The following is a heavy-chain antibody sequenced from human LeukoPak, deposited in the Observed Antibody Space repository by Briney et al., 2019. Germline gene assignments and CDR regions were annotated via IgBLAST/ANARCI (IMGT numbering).Heavy chain of an antibody. D-gene: IGHD5-24*01. CDR2: ISGSGGST. V-gene: IGHV3-23*01. CDR3: AKDHWVPATISYYYYGMDV. CDR1: GFTFSSYA. J-gene: IGHJ6*02. Sequence: QAGGSLRLSCAASGFTFSSYAMSWVRQAPGKGLEWVSAISGSGGSTYYADSVKGRFTISRDNSKNTLYLQMNSLRAEDTAVYYCAKDHWVPATISYYYYGMDVWGQGTTVTVSS.